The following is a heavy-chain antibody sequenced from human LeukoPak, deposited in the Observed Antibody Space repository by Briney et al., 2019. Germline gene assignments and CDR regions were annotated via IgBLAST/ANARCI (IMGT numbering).Heavy chain of an antibody. CDR3: AKESMYTSSWYPTFDY. CDR2: ISGNGGST. J-gene: IGHJ4*02. V-gene: IGHV3-23*01. Sequence: GGSLRLSCAASGFTFSSYAMSWVRQAPGKGLEWVSVISGNGGSTHYADSVKGRFTISRDNSKNTLYLQMNSLRAEDTAVYYCAKESMYTSSWYPTFDYWGQGTLVTVSS. CDR1: GFTFSSYA. D-gene: IGHD6-13*01.